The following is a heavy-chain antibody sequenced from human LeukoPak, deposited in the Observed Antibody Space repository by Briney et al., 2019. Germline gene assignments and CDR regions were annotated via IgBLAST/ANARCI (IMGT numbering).Heavy chain of an antibody. D-gene: IGHD1-26*01. Sequence: SETLSLTCTISGGSISTYYWSWIRQPPGKGLEWIGYIYYRGATNYNPSLKSRVTISVDTSNKYFSMKLSSVTAADTAVYYCARGATYSSDAFDIWGQGTMVTVSS. CDR3: ARGATYSSDAFDI. J-gene: IGHJ3*02. CDR2: IYYRGAT. CDR1: GGSISTYY. V-gene: IGHV4-59*08.